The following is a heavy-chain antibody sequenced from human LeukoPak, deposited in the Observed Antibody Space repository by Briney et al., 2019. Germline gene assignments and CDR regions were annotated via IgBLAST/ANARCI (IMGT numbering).Heavy chain of an antibody. D-gene: IGHD6-6*01. V-gene: IGHV4-39*07. CDR3: ARDTGTQLGGHY. J-gene: IGHJ4*02. CDR1: GGSISSSSYY. CDR2: IYYSGST. Sequence: SETLSLTCTVSGGSISSSSYYWGWIRQPPGKGLEWIGSIYYSGSTYYNLSLKSRVTISVDTSKNQFSLKLSSVTAADTAVYYCARDTGTQLGGHYWGQGTLVTVSS.